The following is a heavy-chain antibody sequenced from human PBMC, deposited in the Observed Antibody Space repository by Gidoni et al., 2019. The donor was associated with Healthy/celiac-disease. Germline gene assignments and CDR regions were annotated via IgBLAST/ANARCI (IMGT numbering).Heavy chain of an antibody. V-gene: IGHV4-34*01. D-gene: IGHD3-16*01. CDR3: ARGHYDYVWGSFFSFDY. CDR1: GGSFSGYY. J-gene: IGHJ4*02. Sequence: QVQLQQWGAGLLKPSETLSLTCAVYGGSFSGYYWSWIRQPPGKGLEWIGEINHSGSTNYNPSLKSRVTISVDTSKNQFSLKLSSVTAADTAVYYCARGHYDYVWGSFFSFDYWGQGTLVTVSS. CDR2: INHSGST.